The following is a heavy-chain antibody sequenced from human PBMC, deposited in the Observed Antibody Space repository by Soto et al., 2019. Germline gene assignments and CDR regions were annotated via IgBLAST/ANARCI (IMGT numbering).Heavy chain of an antibody. CDR2: ISYDGSNK. Sequence: ESGGGVVQPGRSLRLSCAASGFTFSSYGMHWVRQAPGKGLEWVAVISYDGSNKYYADSVKGRFTISRDNSKNTLYLQMNSLRAVDTAVYYCATNDFWSGYSIFDYWGQGTLVTVSS. CDR1: GFTFSSYG. CDR3: ATNDFWSGYSIFDY. D-gene: IGHD3-3*01. J-gene: IGHJ4*02. V-gene: IGHV3-30*03.